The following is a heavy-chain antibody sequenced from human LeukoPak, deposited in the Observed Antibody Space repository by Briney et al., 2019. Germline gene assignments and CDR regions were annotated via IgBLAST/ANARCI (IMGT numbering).Heavy chain of an antibody. J-gene: IGHJ6*02. CDR3: ARSIWSYYGMDV. D-gene: IGHD3-9*01. Sequence: SETLSLTCTVSGGSISSYYWSWIRQPPGKGLEWIGYIHYSGSTNYNPSLKSRVTISVDTSKNQFSLKLSSVTAADTAVYYCARSIWSYYGMDVWGQGTTVTVSS. CDR2: IHYSGST. CDR1: GGSISSYY. V-gene: IGHV4-59*08.